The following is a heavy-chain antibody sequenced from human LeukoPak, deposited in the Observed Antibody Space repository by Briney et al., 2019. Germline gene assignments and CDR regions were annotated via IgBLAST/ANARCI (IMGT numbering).Heavy chain of an antibody. CDR1: GGTFSSYA. Sequence: GSSVKVSCKASGGTFSSYAISWVRQAPGQGLEWMGGIIPIFGTANYAQKFQGRVTITTDESTSTAYMELSSLRSEDTAVYYCATNDIVVVPAANYYYYYMDVWGKGTTVTVSS. CDR2: IIPIFGTA. J-gene: IGHJ6*03. V-gene: IGHV1-69*05. CDR3: ATNDIVVVPAANYYYYYMDV. D-gene: IGHD2-2*01.